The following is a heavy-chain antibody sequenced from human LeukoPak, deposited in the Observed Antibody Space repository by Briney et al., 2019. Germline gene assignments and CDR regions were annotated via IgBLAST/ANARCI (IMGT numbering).Heavy chain of an antibody. J-gene: IGHJ6*03. CDR2: ISSSSNYI. Sequence: PGGSLRLSCAASGFTLSTYTMNWVRQAPGKGLEWVSSISSSSNYIYYADSVKGRFTISRDNAKSSLYLQMNSLRAEDTARYYCARHRAYSGYEASYFYYYMDVWGKGTTVTVSS. CDR3: ARHRAYSGYEASYFYYYMDV. V-gene: IGHV3-21*01. D-gene: IGHD5-12*01. CDR1: GFTLSTYT.